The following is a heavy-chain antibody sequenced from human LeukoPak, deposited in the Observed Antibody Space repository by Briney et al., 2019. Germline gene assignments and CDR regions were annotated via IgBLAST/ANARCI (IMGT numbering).Heavy chain of an antibody. Sequence: GASVKVSCKASGGTFSSHAMSWVRQAPGQGLEWMGGIIPILDITNYAQKFQGRVTITADKSTGTAYMELGSLRSEDTAVYYCAILSDGAYCGGDCFYLDYWGQGTLVTVSS. CDR3: AILSDGAYCGGDCFYLDY. CDR1: GGTFSSHA. CDR2: IIPILDIT. V-gene: IGHV1-69*10. J-gene: IGHJ4*02. D-gene: IGHD2-21*02.